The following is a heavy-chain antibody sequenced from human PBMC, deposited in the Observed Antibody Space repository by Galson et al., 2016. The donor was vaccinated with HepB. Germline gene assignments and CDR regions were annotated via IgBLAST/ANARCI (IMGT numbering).Heavy chain of an antibody. CDR2: ISHRGSDT. CDR1: GFTFSTSW. D-gene: IGHD6-25*01. J-gene: IGHJ4*01. Sequence: SLRLSCAASGFTFSTSWMTWVRQAPGKGLEYVSHISHRGSDTNYADSVKGRFTISRDNAKKSLYLQMSSLRAEDTAIYYCARDRTSRAAVDYWGHGTLVTVSS. CDR3: ARDRTSRAAVDY. V-gene: IGHV3-11*06.